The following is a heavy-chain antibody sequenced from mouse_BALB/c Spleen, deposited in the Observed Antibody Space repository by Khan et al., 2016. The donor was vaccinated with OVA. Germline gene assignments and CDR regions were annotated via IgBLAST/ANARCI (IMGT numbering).Heavy chain of an antibody. CDR1: GFTFNTYA. J-gene: IGHJ4*01. D-gene: IGHD1-1*01. CDR3: VRHKNYYGEDAMDY. Sequence: EVQLVESGGGLVQPKGSLKLSCAASGFTFNTYAMNWVRQAPGKGLEWVARIRSKTNNYATYYADSVKDRFTIPRDESQSMLHLQMNNLKTEDTAMYYCVRHKNYYGEDAMDYWGQGTSVTVSS. CDR2: IRSKTNNYAT. V-gene: IGHV10-1*02.